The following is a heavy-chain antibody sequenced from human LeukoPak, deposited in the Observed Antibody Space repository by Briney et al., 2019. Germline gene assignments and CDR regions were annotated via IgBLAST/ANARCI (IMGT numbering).Heavy chain of an antibody. V-gene: IGHV3-30*02. J-gene: IGHJ4*02. CDR1: GFTFSSYG. CDR3: AKDLIAVAGSLFDY. CDR2: IRYDGSNK. D-gene: IGHD6-19*01. Sequence: GSLRLSCAASGFTFSSYGMHWVRQAPGKGLEWVAFIRYDGSNKYYADSVKGRFTISRDNSKNTLYLQMNSLRAEDTAVYYCAKDLIAVAGSLFDYWGQGTLVTVSS.